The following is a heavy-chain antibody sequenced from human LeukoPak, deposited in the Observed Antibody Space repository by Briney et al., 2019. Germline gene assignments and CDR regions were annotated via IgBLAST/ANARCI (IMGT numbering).Heavy chain of an antibody. CDR2: INHSGST. Sequence: SETLSLTCAVYGGSFSGYYWSWIRQPPGKGLEWIGEINHSGSTNYNPSLKSRVTISVDTSKNQFSLKLSSVTAADTAVYYCAGGRLSLFDYWGQGSLVTVSS. D-gene: IGHD3-16*01. CDR3: AGGRLSLFDY. V-gene: IGHV4-34*01. J-gene: IGHJ4*02. CDR1: GGSFSGYY.